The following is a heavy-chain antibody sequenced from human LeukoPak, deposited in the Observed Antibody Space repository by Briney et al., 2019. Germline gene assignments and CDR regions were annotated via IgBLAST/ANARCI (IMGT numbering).Heavy chain of an antibody. D-gene: IGHD6-13*01. Sequence: LSGGSLRLSCGASGFTFSSYWMHWVRQAPGKGLVWLSRIDSDGSSTSYAGSVKGRFTISRDNAKNTLYLQMNSLRVENTAVYYCARTYSSSWSSEDYYGMDVWGQGTTVTVSS. J-gene: IGHJ6*02. V-gene: IGHV3-74*01. CDR3: ARTYSSSWSSEDYYGMDV. CDR1: GFTFSSYW. CDR2: IDSDGSST.